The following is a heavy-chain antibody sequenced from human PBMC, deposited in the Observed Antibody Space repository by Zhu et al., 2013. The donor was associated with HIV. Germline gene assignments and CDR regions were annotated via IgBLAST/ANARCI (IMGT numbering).Heavy chain of an antibody. CDR3: ARDPFRLADYYGSGRNNNNYYYYYGMDV. CDR1: GYTFTSYG. Sequence: QVQLVQSGAEVKKPGASVKVSCKASGYTFTSYGISWVRQAPGQGLEWMGWISAYNGNTNYAQKLQGRVTMTTDTSTSTAYMELRSLRSDDTAVYYCARDPFRLADYYGSGRNNNNYYYYYGMDVWAEGTDGHRLL. V-gene: IGHV1-18*01. D-gene: IGHD3-10*01. CDR2: ISAYNGNT. J-gene: IGHJ6*04.